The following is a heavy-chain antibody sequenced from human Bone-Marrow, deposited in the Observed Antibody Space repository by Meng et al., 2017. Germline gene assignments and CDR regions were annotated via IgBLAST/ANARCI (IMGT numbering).Heavy chain of an antibody. D-gene: IGHD1-26*01. J-gene: IGHJ4*02. CDR3: ARVGGATSFFI. V-gene: IGHV3-72*01. Sequence: GESLKISCAASGFTFSNAWMSWVRQAPGKGLEWVGRTRNKANSYTTEYAASVKDRFTISRDDSKNSLYLQMNSLKTEDTAVYYCARVGGATSFFIWGQGTLVTVSS. CDR2: TRNKANSYTT. CDR1: GFTFSNAW.